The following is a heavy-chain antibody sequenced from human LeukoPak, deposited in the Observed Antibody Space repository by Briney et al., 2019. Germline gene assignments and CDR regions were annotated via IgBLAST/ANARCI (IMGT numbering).Heavy chain of an antibody. D-gene: IGHD3-22*01. CDR3: ARQFRDSSGYYSYYFDY. CDR1: GYSFTSYW. J-gene: IGHJ4*02. CDR2: IYPGDSDT. V-gene: IGHV5-51*01. Sequence: PGESLRISCKGSGYSFTSYWISWVRQMPGRGLEWMGIIYPGDSDTRYSPSFQGQVTISADKSISTAYLQWSSLKASDTAMYYCARQFRDSSGYYSYYFDYWGQGTLVTVSS.